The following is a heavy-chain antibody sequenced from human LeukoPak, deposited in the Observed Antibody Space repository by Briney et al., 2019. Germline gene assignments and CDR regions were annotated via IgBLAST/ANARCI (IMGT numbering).Heavy chain of an antibody. V-gene: IGHV4-39*01. CDR3: QSRYLEWLLEY. CDR1: GGSINSNNYH. CDR2: IYSSGSA. Sequence: KSSETLSLTCTVSGGSINSNNYHWGWIRQPPGKGLEWIGSIYSSGSAYYNPSLKSRVTISVDTSKNQFSLRLSSVTAADTAVYYCQSRYLEWLLEYWGQGTLVTVSS. J-gene: IGHJ4*02. D-gene: IGHD3-3*01.